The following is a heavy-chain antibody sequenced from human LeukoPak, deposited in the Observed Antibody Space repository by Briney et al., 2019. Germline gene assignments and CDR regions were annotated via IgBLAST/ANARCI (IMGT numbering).Heavy chain of an antibody. J-gene: IGHJ4*02. CDR3: ARDLADYDFWSGYQLNYFDY. CDR1: GYTFTSYY. CDR2: INPSGGST. V-gene: IGHV1-46*01. Sequence: AASVKVSCKASGYTFTSYYMHWVRQAPGQGLEWMGIINPSGGSTSYAQKFQGRVTMTRDTSTSTVYMELSSLRSEDTAVYYCARDLADYDFWSGYQLNYFDYWGQGTLVTVSS. D-gene: IGHD3-3*01.